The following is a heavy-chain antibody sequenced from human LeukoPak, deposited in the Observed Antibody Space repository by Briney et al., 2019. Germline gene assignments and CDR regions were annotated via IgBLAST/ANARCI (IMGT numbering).Heavy chain of an antibody. D-gene: IGHD1-14*01. CDR2: IYNDGSA. J-gene: IGHJ3*02. CDR3: AIRGGPGSLDAFDI. CDR1: DIIVMSNY. V-gene: IGHV3-53*01. Sequence: GGSLRLSCAASDIIVMSNYMTWVRQAPGKGLEWGSVIYNDGSAYYADSVRGRFTISRDTSKNTVYLQMTSLRAEDTAVYYCAIRGGPGSLDAFDIWGQGTMVTVSS.